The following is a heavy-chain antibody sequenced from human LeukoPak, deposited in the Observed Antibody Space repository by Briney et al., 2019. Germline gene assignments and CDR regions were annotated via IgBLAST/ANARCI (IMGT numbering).Heavy chain of an antibody. J-gene: IGHJ4*02. Sequence: GGSLRLSCAASGFTFSSYGMHWVRQAPGKGLEWVAVISYDGSNKYYADPVKGRFTISRDNSKNTLYLQMNSLRAEDTAVYYCAKATGGHIVVVPAAFYYWGQGTLVTVSS. D-gene: IGHD2-2*01. CDR2: ISYDGSNK. CDR1: GFTFSSYG. CDR3: AKATGGHIVVVPAAFYY. V-gene: IGHV3-30*18.